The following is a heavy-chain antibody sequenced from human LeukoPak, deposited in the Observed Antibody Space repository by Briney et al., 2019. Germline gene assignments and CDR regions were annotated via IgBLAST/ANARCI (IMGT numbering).Heavy chain of an antibody. Sequence: GGSLRLSCAASGFTFRSYWMHWVRQAPGKGLVWVSRINSDERSTNYADSVKGRFTISRDNAKNTLYLQMNSLRAEDTAIYFCARGLGGTRGVDYWGQGTLVTLPA. CDR1: GFTFRSYW. J-gene: IGHJ4*02. V-gene: IGHV3-74*01. CDR3: ARGLGGTRGVDY. CDR2: INSDERST. D-gene: IGHD1-7*01.